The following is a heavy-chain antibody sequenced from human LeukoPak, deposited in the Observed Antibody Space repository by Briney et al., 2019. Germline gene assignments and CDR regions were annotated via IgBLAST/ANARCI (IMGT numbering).Heavy chain of an antibody. CDR2: IYYSGST. D-gene: IGHD3-10*01. CDR3: AGSLPYGSGSYYRY. Sequence: SETLSLTCTVSGGSISSYYWSWIRQPPGKGLEWIGYIYYSGSTNYNPSLKSRVTISVDTSKNQFSLKLSSVTAADTAVYYCAGSLPYGSGSYYRYWSQGTLVTVSS. J-gene: IGHJ4*02. CDR1: GGSISSYY. V-gene: IGHV4-59*01.